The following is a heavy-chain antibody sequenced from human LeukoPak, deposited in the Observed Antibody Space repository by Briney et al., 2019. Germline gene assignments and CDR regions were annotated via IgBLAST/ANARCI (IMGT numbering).Heavy chain of an antibody. Sequence: GGSLRLSCAASGFTFSSYSMNWVRQAPGKGLEWVSSISSSSSYIYYADSVKGRFTISRDNAKNSLYLQMNSLRAEDTAVYYCARAYSGSSDGAADYWGQGALVTVSS. CDR3: ARAYSGSSDGAADY. V-gene: IGHV3-21*01. CDR2: ISSSSSYI. D-gene: IGHD1-26*01. CDR1: GFTFSSYS. J-gene: IGHJ4*02.